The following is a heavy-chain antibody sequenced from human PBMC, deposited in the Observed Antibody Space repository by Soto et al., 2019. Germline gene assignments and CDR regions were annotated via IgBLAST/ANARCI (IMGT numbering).Heavy chain of an antibody. V-gene: IGHV1-8*01. CDR2: MNPNSGNT. J-gene: IGHJ6*03. D-gene: IGHD3-10*01. CDR3: ARGAILWSGELSPGYYRDV. CDR1: GFTFTSYA. Sequence: GASMKVSCKTSGFTFTSYAINWVRQPTRQRLEWMGWMNPNSGNTGYAQKFQCRVTMTRNTSISTAYMELSSLRSEDTAVYYCARGAILWSGELSPGYYRDVWCKGTTVTVSS.